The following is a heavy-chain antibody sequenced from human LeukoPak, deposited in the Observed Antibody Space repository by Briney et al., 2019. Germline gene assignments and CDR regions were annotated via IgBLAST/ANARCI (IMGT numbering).Heavy chain of an antibody. CDR3: ARGDYGGSYYEGLEDSFDY. CDR2: ISAYNGNT. D-gene: IGHD1-26*01. J-gene: IGHJ4*02. V-gene: IGHV1-18*01. CDR1: GYTFTSYG. Sequence: GASVKVSCKASGYTFTSYGISWVRQAPGQGLEWMGWISAYNGNTNYAQKLQGRVTMTTDTSTSTAYMELRSLRSDDTAVYYCARGDYGGSYYEGLEDSFDYWGQGTLVTVSS.